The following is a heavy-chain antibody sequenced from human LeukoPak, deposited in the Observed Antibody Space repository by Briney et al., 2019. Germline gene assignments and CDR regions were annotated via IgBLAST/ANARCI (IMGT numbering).Heavy chain of an antibody. CDR3: ARTTIPGIADY. CDR2: IYYSGST. CDR1: GGSISSGGYY. Sequence: SETLSLTCTVSGGSISSGGYYWSWIRQHPGKGLEWIGYIYYSGSTYYNPSLKSRVTISVDMSKNQFSLKLSSVTAADTAVYYCARTTIPGIADYWGQGTLVTVSS. D-gene: IGHD6-13*01. J-gene: IGHJ4*02. V-gene: IGHV4-31*03.